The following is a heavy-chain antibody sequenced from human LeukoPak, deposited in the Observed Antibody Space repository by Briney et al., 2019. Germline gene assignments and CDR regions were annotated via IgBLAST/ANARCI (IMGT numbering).Heavy chain of an antibody. D-gene: IGHD1-1*01. J-gene: IGHJ5*02. CDR1: GYTFTDYY. V-gene: IGHV1-2*02. CDR3: VRRTQLYNRFDP. CDR2: INPNSGGT. Sequence: ASVKVSCKASGYTFTDYYMHWVRQAPGQGLEWMGWINPNSGGTDYAQKFQGRVTMTRDTSISTAYMELSRLRSDDTAVYYSVRRTQLYNRFDPWGQGTLVIVSS.